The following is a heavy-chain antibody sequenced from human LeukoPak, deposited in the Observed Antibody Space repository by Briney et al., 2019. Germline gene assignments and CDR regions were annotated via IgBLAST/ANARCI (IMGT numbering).Heavy chain of an antibody. Sequence: SETLSLTCAVYGGSFSGYYWSWIRQPPGKGLEWIGEINHSGSTNYNPSLKSRVTISVDTSKNQFSLKLSSVTAADTAVYYCAREDLRGPIFGEVIRRRWFDPWGQGTLVTVSS. CDR2: INHSGST. CDR1: GGSFSGYY. J-gene: IGHJ5*02. D-gene: IGHD3-3*01. V-gene: IGHV4-34*01. CDR3: AREDLRGPIFGEVIRRRWFDP.